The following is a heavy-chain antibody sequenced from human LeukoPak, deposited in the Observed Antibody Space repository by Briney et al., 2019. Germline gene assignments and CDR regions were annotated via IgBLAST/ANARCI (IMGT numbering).Heavy chain of an antibody. CDR2: IYYSGST. V-gene: IGHV4-39*07. D-gene: IGHD6-13*01. CDR1: GGSISSSSYY. J-gene: IGHJ5*02. Sequence: SETLSLTCTVSGGSISSSSYYWGWIRQPPGKGLEWIGSIYYSGSTYYNPSLKSRVTISVDTSKNQFSLKLSSVTAADTAVYYCARDGDSSWYGWFDPWGQGTLVTVSS. CDR3: ARDGDSSWYGWFDP.